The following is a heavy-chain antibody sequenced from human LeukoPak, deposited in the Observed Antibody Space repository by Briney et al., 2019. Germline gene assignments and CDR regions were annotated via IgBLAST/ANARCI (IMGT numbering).Heavy chain of an antibody. V-gene: IGHV3-33*01. D-gene: IGHD3-10*01. CDR1: GFTFSSYG. Sequence: GGSLRLSCAASGFTFSSYGMHWVRQAPGKGLEWVAVIWYDGSNKYYADSVKGRFTISRDNSKNALYLQMNSLRADDTAVYYCARHLHYYGSGNYYYYFYAMDVWGQGTTVTVSS. CDR2: IWYDGSNK. J-gene: IGHJ6*02. CDR3: ARHLHYYGSGNYYYYFYAMDV.